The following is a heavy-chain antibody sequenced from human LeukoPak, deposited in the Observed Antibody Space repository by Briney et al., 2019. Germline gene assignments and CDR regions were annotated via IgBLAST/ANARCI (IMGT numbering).Heavy chain of an antibody. CDR3: ARGPPVLYDILTGYNQYYFDY. CDR1: GYSFTSYW. J-gene: IGHJ4*02. V-gene: IGHV5-51*01. Sequence: GESLKISCKGSGYSFTSYWIGWVRQMPGKGLEWMGIIYPGDSDTRYSPSFQGQVTISADKSISTAYLQWSSLKASDTAMYYCARGPPVLYDILTGYNQYYFDYWGQGTLVTVSS. D-gene: IGHD3-9*01. CDR2: IYPGDSDT.